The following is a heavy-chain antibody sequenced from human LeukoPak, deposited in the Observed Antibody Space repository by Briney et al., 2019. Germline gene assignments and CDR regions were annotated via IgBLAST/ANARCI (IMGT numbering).Heavy chain of an antibody. CDR2: IYSGGST. CDR1: GFTVSSNY. Sequence: GGSLRLSCAASGFTVSSNYMSWVRQAPGKRLEWVSVIYSGGSTYYADSVKGRFTISRDNSKNTLYLQMNSLRAEDTAVYYCARDIFYGDYYYFDYWGQGTLVTVSS. CDR3: ARDIFYGDYYYFDY. V-gene: IGHV3-66*01. D-gene: IGHD4-17*01. J-gene: IGHJ4*02.